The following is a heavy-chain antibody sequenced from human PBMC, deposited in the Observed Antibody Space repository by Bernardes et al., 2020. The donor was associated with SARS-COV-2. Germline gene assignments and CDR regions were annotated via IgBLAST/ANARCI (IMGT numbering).Heavy chain of an antibody. V-gene: IGHV3-11*01. D-gene: IGHD2-8*01. Sequence: GGSLRLSRAASGFTFSDYYMSWIRQAPGKGLEWVSYISSSGSTIYYADSVKGRFTISRDNAKNSLYLQMNSLRAEDTAVYYCARFEYCTNGVCYTLGNYYYYGMDVWGQGTAVTVSS. CDR3: ARFEYCTNGVCYTLGNYYYYGMDV. J-gene: IGHJ6*02. CDR1: GFTFSDYY. CDR2: ISSSGSTI.